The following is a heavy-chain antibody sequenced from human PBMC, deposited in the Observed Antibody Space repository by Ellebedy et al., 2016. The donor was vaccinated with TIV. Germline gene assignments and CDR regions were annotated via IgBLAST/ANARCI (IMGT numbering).Heavy chain of an antibody. J-gene: IGHJ4*02. CDR2: VFYTGNT. CDR1: GGSINGFF. V-gene: IGHV4-59*12. Sequence: MPSETLSLTCTVSGGSINGFFRSWIRQAPGRGLEWLGYVFYTGNTYYNPSLRSRVAMSVDTSKNQFSLSLTSVTAADTAVYYCAKARDRSLDQWGQGTLVTVSS. CDR3: AKARDRSLDQ. D-gene: IGHD1-14*01.